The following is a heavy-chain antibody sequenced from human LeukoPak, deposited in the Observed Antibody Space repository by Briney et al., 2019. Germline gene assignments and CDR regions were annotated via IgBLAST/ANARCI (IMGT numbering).Heavy chain of an antibody. J-gene: IGHJ4*02. D-gene: IGHD4-17*01. CDR3: ARGTPYGDYILDY. CDR1: GGSISSGSYY. CDR2: IYTSGST. V-gene: IGHV4-61*02. Sequence: SQTLSLTCTVSGGSISSGSYYWSWIRQPAGKGLEWIGRIYTSGSTNYNPSLKSRVTISVDTSKNQFSLKLSSVTAADTAVYYCARGTPYGDYILDYWGQGTLVTVSS.